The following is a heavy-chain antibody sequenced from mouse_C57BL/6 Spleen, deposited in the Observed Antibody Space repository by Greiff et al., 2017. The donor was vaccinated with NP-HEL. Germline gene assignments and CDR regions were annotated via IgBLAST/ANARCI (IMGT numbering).Heavy chain of an antibody. CDR2: INPSSGYT. CDR1: GYTFTSYT. CDR3: ASHSSDYFDY. J-gene: IGHJ2*01. V-gene: IGHV1-4*01. Sequence: QVQLQQSGAELARPGASVKMSCKASGYTFTSYTMHWVKQRPGQGLEWIGYINPSSGYTKYNQKFKDKATLTADKSSSTAYMQLSSLTSEDSAVYYCASHSSDYFDYWGKGTTLTVSS. D-gene: IGHD3-1*01.